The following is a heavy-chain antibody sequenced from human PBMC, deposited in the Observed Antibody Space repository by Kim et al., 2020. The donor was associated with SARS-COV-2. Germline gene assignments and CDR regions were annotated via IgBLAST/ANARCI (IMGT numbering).Heavy chain of an antibody. V-gene: IGHV4-59*13. J-gene: IGHJ6*02. Sequence: SETLSLRCTVSGGSMTYYYWSWIRQSPGKGLEWIGNIYYSGSTNYNPSLKSRVTISVDTSKNQFSLKLSSVTAADTGVYYCARTGSGVNRGMGVWGQGTAVTVAS. CDR1: GGSMTYYY. CDR3: ARTGSGVNRGMGV. D-gene: IGHD5-12*01. CDR2: IYYSGST.